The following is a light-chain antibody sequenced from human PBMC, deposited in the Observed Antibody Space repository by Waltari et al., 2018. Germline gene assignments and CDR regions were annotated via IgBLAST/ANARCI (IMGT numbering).Light chain of an antibody. Sequence: SALTQPASVSGSPGQSITISCSGTSNDFGGYNFVSWYQQHPGKAPKLIIYDVTKRPSGVSNRFSGSKSGNTASLTISGLQAEDEADYHCSSYTSGSTDVFGTGTTVTVL. CDR3: SSYTSGSTDV. CDR1: SNDFGGYNF. J-gene: IGLJ1*01. CDR2: DVT. V-gene: IGLV2-14*03.